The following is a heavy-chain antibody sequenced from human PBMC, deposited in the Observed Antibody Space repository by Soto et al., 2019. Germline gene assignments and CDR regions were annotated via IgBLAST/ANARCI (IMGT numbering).Heavy chain of an antibody. CDR3: ARGRTGTTSYFDY. J-gene: IGHJ4*02. CDR2: INPNSGGT. CDR1: GYTFTGYY. V-gene: IGHV1-2*02. D-gene: IGHD1-1*01. Sequence: ASVKVSCKASGYTFTGYYMHWVRQAPGQGLEWKGWINPNSGGTNYTQKNKGKVTMTRETSISTDNKKQSKLRYNDTAVYYCARGRTGTTSYFDYWGQGTLVTVSS.